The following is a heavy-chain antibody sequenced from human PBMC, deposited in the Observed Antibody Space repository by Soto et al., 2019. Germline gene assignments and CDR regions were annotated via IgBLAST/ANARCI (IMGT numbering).Heavy chain of an antibody. CDR2: TYHSGYT. Sequence: SETLSLTCAVSGDSISSGGYSWSWIRQPPGKGLEYIGYTYHSGYTYYIPSLKSRVTISVDRSKNQFSLDLTSVTAADTAVYYCARGGGNPYYFDYWGLGTLVTVSS. V-gene: IGHV4-30-2*01. CDR3: ARGGGNPYYFDY. CDR1: GDSISSGGYS. D-gene: IGHD2-15*01. J-gene: IGHJ4*02.